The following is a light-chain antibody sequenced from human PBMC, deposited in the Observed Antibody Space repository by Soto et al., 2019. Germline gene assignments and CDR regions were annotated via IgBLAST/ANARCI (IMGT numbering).Light chain of an antibody. CDR2: DVT. CDR3: CSYAGSYTGV. J-gene: IGLJ1*01. Sequence: QSALTQPRSVSASPGQSVTSSCTGTSSDVGDYNYVSWYQQHTGKAPRLMIYDVTKRPSGVPDRFSGSQSGNTASLTISGLQAEDEADYCCCSYAGSYTGVFGTGTKVTVL. V-gene: IGLV2-11*01. CDR1: SSDVGDYNY.